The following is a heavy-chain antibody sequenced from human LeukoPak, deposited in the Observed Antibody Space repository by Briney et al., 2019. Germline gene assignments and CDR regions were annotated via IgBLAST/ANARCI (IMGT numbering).Heavy chain of an antibody. D-gene: IGHD3-10*01. Sequence: SVTLSLTCTVSGGSISSYYWSWIRQPPGKGLEWIGYIYYSGSTNYNPSLKSRVTISVDTSKNQFSLKLSSVTAADTAVYYCARESGSGSLGYWGQGTLVTVSS. CDR3: ARESGSGSLGY. CDR2: IYYSGST. J-gene: IGHJ4*02. CDR1: GGSISSYY. V-gene: IGHV4-59*01.